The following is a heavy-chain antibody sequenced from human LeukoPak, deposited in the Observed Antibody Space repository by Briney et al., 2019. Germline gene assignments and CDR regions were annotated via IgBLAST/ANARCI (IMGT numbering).Heavy chain of an antibody. CDR3: TTNYYGGNQAVDY. D-gene: IGHD4-23*01. V-gene: IGHV3-15*01. CDR2: IKSKTDGGTT. Sequence: GGSLRLSCVASGFTFNNAWMSWVRQAPGKGLEWVGRIKSKTDGGTTDYAAPVKGRFTISRDDSKNTLYLQMNSLKTEDTAVYYCTTNYYGGNQAVDYWGQGTLVTVSS. J-gene: IGHJ4*02. CDR1: GFTFNNAW.